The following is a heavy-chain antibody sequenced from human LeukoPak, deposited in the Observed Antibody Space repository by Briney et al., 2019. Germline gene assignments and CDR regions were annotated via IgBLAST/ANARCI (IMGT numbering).Heavy chain of an antibody. CDR3: ASGFLDDFWSGHF. V-gene: IGHV3-7*01. J-gene: IGHJ4*02. CDR1: GSAFTYW. D-gene: IGHD3-3*01. CDR2: IKQDGSEK. Sequence: SGGSLRLSCAASGSAFTYWMSWVRQAPGKGLEWVANIKQDGSEKYYVGSAKGRFTVSRDNARKSLYLQMNSLRAEDTAVYYCASGFLDDFWSGHFWGQGTPVTVSS.